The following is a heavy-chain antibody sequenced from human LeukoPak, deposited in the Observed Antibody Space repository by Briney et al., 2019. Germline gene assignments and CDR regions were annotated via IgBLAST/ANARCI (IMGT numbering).Heavy chain of an antibody. CDR1: GASISSSEW. CDR3: GKTDIYFNPIDY. CDR2: IHRAGRT. V-gene: IGHV4-4*02. J-gene: IGHJ4*02. Sequence: SGTLSLTCAVSGASISSSEWWIWVRQPPGQGLEWIGEIHRAGRTRYNPSLKSRVTISMDYSKNQFSLKLTSVTAADTAIYYCGKTDIYFNPIDYWGPGSLVTVSS. D-gene: IGHD3-9*01.